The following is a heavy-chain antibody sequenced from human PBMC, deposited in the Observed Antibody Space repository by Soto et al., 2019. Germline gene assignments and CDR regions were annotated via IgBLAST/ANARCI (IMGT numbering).Heavy chain of an antibody. V-gene: IGHV1-46*01. CDR1: GYTFINFF. Sequence: QVQLVQSGAEVQKPGASVKISCKASGYTFINFFIHWVRQAPGQGLEWVGIINPSGGATTYPQKFQGRVTMTRDTSTSTVYMDVSSLRFDDTAVYYCARGGIVAVPAALSSYDDYTNYRFDSWGQGTLVSVSS. D-gene: IGHD2-15*01. J-gene: IGHJ4*02. CDR2: INPSGGAT. CDR3: ARGGIVAVPAALSSYDDYTNYRFDS.